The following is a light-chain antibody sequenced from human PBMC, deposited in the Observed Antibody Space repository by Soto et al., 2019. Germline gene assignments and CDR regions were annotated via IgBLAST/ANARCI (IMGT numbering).Light chain of an antibody. V-gene: IGKV3-15*01. CDR2: GAF. CDR3: QQYNNWPSHIT. J-gene: IGKJ3*01. Sequence: EIVMTQSPATLSVSPGERATLSCRASQSVSSNLAWYQQTPGQAPRLLIYGAFTRATGVPARFSGSGSGTEFTLTISSLQSEDFAAYYCQQYNNWPSHITFGPGTKVDIK. CDR1: QSVSSN.